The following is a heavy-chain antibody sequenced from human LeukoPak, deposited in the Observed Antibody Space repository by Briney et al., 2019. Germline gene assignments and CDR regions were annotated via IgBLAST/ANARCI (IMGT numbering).Heavy chain of an antibody. V-gene: IGHV3-30*18. D-gene: IGHD2-2*01. CDR3: AKDIISAAIPDAFEI. CDR2: TSYDGSRK. J-gene: IGHJ3*02. Sequence: HPGGSLRLSCAASGFTFSSYAMSWVRQAPGKGLEWVAVTSYDGSRKHYADSVKGRFTISRDNSKNMLYLQMNSLRAEDTAVYYCAKDIISAAIPDAFEIWAQGTMVTVST. CDR1: GFTFSSYA.